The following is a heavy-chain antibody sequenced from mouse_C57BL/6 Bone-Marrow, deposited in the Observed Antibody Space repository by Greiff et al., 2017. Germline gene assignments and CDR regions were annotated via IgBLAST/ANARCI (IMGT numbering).Heavy chain of an antibody. D-gene: IGHD2-4*01. CDR1: GFTFSDFY. V-gene: IGHV7-1*01. Sequence: EVQLVESGGGLVQSGRSLRLSCATSGFTFSDFYMEWVRQAPGKGLEWIAASRNKANDYTTEYSASVKGRFIVSRDTSQSILYLQMNALRAEDTAIYYCAGYDYDGGVRYAMDYWGQGTSVTVSS. CDR2: SRNKANDYTT. J-gene: IGHJ4*01. CDR3: AGYDYDGGVRYAMDY.